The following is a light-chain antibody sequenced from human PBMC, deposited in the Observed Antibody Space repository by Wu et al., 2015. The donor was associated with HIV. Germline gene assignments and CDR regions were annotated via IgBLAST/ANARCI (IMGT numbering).Light chain of an antibody. CDR3: QQYYGTLGYS. J-gene: IGKJ2*03. CDR2: VHP. V-gene: IGKV1-NL1*01. Sequence: ASCGRQSHHHLQXSQTLPTIKLYQQKPGKDPNSCSMVHPDWKVGSRSRFSGSGSGTDYTLTINSLQPEDFATYYCQQYYGTLGYSFGQGTKLEIK. CDR1: QTLPT.